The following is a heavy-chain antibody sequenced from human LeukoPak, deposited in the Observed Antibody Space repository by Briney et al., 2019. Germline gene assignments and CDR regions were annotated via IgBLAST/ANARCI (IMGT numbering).Heavy chain of an antibody. J-gene: IGHJ4*02. CDR2: VYYSGTT. V-gene: IGHV4-59*01. CDR3: ARGGSAWEY. D-gene: IGHD6-25*01. Sequence: SETLSLTCTVSGGFFNSYYRSWIRQPPGKGLEWIGYVYYSGTTSYNPTLKSRVTISVDTSKDQFSLRLTSVTAADTAVYYCARGGSAWEYWGQGTLVTVSS. CDR1: GGFFNSYY.